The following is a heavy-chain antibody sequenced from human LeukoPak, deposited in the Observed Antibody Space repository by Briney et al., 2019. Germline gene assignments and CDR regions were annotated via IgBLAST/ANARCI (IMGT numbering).Heavy chain of an antibody. D-gene: IGHD3-10*01. CDR3: ARDSGSDAFDI. Sequence: ASVKVSCKASGYTFTGYYIHWVRQAPGQGLEWMGWINPDSGGTNYAQKFQGRVSMTRDTSISTGYVDLSRLRSDDTAVYYCARDSGSDAFDIWGQGTMVTVSS. CDR2: INPDSGGT. CDR1: GYTFTGYY. V-gene: IGHV1-2*02. J-gene: IGHJ3*02.